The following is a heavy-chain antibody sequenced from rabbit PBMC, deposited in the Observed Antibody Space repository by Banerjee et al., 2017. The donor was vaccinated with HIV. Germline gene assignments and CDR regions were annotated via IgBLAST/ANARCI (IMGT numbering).Heavy chain of an antibody. CDR1: GFSFSNGYV. V-gene: IGHV1S45*01. J-gene: IGHJ4*01. CDR2: INTISGDT. CDR3: ATSPYGGYAGYDYFDL. Sequence: QEQLEESGGDLVKPEGSLTLTCTASGFSFSNGYVMCWVRQAPGKGLEWIACINTISGDTVYATWAKGRFTISKASWTTVTLQMTSLTAADTATYYCATSPYGGYAGYDYFDLWGQGTLVTVS. D-gene: IGHD7-1*01.